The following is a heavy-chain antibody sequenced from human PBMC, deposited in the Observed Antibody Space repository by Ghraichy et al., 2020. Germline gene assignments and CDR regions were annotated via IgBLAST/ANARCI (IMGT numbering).Heavy chain of an antibody. CDR2: IKQDGSEK. Sequence: GESLNISCAASGFTFSSYWMSWVRQAPGKGLEWVANIKQDGSEKYYVDSVKGRFTISRDNAKNSLYLQMNSLRAEDTAVYYCARELPWGTNGVGGFDPWGQGTLVTVSS. V-gene: IGHV3-7*01. J-gene: IGHJ5*02. D-gene: IGHD2-8*01. CDR3: ARELPWGTNGVGGFDP. CDR1: GFTFSSYW.